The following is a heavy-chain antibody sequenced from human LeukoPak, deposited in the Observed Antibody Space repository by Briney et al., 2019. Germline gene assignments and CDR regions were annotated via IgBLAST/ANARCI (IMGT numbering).Heavy chain of an antibody. D-gene: IGHD3-16*01. CDR3: ARKRPGGVLFDY. CDR1: GGTFSSYA. CDR2: IIPILGIA. V-gene: IGHV1-69*04. J-gene: IGHJ4*02. Sequence: GASVKVSCKASGGTFSSYAISWVRQAPGQGLEWMGRIIPILGIANYAQKFQGRVTITADKSTSTAYMELSSLRSEDTAVYYCARKRPGGVLFDYWGQGTLVTVSS.